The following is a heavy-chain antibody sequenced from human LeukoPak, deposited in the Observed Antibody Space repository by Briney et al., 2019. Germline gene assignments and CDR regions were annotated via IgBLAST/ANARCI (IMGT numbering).Heavy chain of an antibody. CDR3: ARVVDIVVVPAAPRYSSSWYHYYYYMDV. CDR1: GFTFSSYS. V-gene: IGHV3-21*01. CDR2: ISSSSSYI. Sequence: GGSLRLSCAASGFTFSSYSMNWVRQAPGKGLEWVSSISSSSSYIYYADSVKGRFTISRVNAKNSLYLQMNSLRAEDTAVYYCARVVDIVVVPAAPRYSSSWYHYYYYMDVWGKGTTVTVSS. J-gene: IGHJ6*03. D-gene: IGHD2-2*03.